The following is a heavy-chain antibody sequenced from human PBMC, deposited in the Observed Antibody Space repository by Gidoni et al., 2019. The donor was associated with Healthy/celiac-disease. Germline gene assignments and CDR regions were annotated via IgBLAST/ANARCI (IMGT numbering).Heavy chain of an antibody. D-gene: IGHD3-3*01. V-gene: IGHV1-69*04. CDR2: ISPILGIA. Sequence: QVQRVQSGAEVKKPGSSVKVCCKASGGTCSSYALSWVRQAPGHGLEWMGRISPILGIANYAQKFQGRVTITADKSPSTAYMELSSLRSEDTAVYYCARDRIEVFGDRRHYYYGMDVWGQGTTVTVSS. CDR1: GGTCSSYA. J-gene: IGHJ6*02. CDR3: ARDRIEVFGDRRHYYYGMDV.